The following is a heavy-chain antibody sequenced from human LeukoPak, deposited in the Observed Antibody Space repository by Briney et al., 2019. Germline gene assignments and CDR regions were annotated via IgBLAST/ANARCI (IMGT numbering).Heavy chain of an antibody. CDR1: GFTFSGFG. CDR3: ARELRSGYSYGGFDY. CDR2: IWYDGTNK. Sequence: GGSLRLSCAASGFTFSGFGMHWVRQAPGKGLEWVAVIWYDGTNKYYADSLKGRFTISRDNSKNTLYLQMNSLRAEDTAVYSCARELRSGYSYGGFDYWGQGTLVTVSS. D-gene: IGHD5-18*01. J-gene: IGHJ4*02. V-gene: IGHV3-33*01.